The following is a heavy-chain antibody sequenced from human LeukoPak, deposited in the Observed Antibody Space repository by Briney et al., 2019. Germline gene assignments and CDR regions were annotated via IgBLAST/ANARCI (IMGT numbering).Heavy chain of an antibody. D-gene: IGHD3-10*01. CDR3: AILLRSGSYMASILFDP. CDR2: INPNSGGT. Sequence: GASVKVSCKASGYTFTGYYMHWVRQAPGQGLEWMGWINPNSGGTNYAQKFQGRVTMTRDTSISTAYMELSRLRSDDTAVYYCAILLRSGSYMASILFDPWGQGTLVTVS. CDR1: GYTFTGYY. J-gene: IGHJ5*02. V-gene: IGHV1-2*02.